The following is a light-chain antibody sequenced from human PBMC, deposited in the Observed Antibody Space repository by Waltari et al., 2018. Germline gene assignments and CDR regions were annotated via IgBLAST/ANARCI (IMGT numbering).Light chain of an antibody. CDR2: DVN. CDR3: SSQSTNNGVI. V-gene: IGLV2-14*03. J-gene: IGLJ2*01. CDR1: SSDVGGDDS. Sequence: SPGQSITISCTGSSSDVGGDDSVSWYEDHPGQAPKVIIYDVNKRPSGVSDRFSGSKSGNTASLTISGLQAEDEATFYCSSQSTNNGVIFGGGTKVTVL.